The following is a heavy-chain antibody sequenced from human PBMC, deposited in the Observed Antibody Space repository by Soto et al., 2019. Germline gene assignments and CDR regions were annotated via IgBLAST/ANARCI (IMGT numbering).Heavy chain of an antibody. CDR3: ARSLEY. CDR1: VVSISSYY. V-gene: IGHV4-59*01. Sequence: SETLSLTCTFSVVSISSYYWSWIRQPPGKGLEWIGYIYYSGSTNYNPSLKSRVTISVDTSKNQFSLKLSSVTAADTAVYYCARSLEYLGQGTLVSVSS. CDR2: IYYSGST. J-gene: IGHJ4*02.